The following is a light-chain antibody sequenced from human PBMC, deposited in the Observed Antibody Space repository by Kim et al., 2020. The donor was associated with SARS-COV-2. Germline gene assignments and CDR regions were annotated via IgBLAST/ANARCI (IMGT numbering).Light chain of an antibody. V-gene: IGLV3-1*01. Sequence: SYELTQPPSVSVSPGQTASITCSGDKLGDKYACWYQQKPGQSPVQVIYQDSKLPSGIPERFSGSNSGNTATLTISGTQAMDEADYYCQAWDSSTVVFGGGTQLTVL. CDR3: QAWDSSTVV. CDR1: KLGDKY. CDR2: QDS. J-gene: IGLJ2*01.